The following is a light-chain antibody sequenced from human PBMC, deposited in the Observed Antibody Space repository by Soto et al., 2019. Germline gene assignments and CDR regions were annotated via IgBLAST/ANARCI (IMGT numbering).Light chain of an antibody. V-gene: IGLV3-21*02. CDR1: NIVSKS. CDR2: DDS. Sequence: SYELTQPPSVSAAPGQTARITGGGNNIVSKSVHWYQQKPDQAPVLVVYDDSDRPSGIPQRFSGSNSGNTATLTISRVEAGDEADYYCQVWDSSSDHPVFGGGTKLTVL. CDR3: QVWDSSSDHPV. J-gene: IGLJ2*01.